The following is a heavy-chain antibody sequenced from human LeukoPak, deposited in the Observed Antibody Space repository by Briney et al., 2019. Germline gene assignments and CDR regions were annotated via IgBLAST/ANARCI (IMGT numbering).Heavy chain of an antibody. D-gene: IGHD1-14*01. CDR1: GDSISGFY. Sequence: PSETLSLTCTVSGDSISGFYWSWIRQPPGKGLEWIGYIYYSGSTNYNPSLKSRVTMSVDTSKNQFSLKLSSVTAADTAVYYCARQEPPDYWGQGTLVTVSS. V-gene: IGHV4-59*08. J-gene: IGHJ4*02. CDR2: IYYSGST. CDR3: ARQEPPDY.